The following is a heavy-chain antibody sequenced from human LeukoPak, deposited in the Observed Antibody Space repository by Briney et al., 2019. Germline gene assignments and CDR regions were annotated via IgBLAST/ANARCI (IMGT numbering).Heavy chain of an antibody. CDR1: GGSISSNNW. V-gene: IGHV4-4*02. D-gene: IGHD1-1*01. CDR2: IYHSGSP. J-gene: IGHJ4*02. CDR3: ARVNINNWHSCDY. Sequence: SKTLSLTCAVSGGSISSNNWWGWVRQPPGKGLEWIGEIYHSGSPNYNPSLKSRVTISVDKSRNHFSLNLSSVTAADTAVYYCARVNINNWHSCDYWGQGTLVTVSS.